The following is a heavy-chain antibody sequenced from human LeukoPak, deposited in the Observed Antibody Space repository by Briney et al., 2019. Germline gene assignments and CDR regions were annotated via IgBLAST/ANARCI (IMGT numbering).Heavy chain of an antibody. CDR2: ISYSGTT. CDR3: ASSGGGSNYYYYGMDV. CDR1: GGSISSYY. V-gene: IGHV4-59*08. D-gene: IGHD2-15*01. J-gene: IGHJ6*02. Sequence: SETLSLTCTVSGGSISSYYWSWIRQPPGKGLEWIGYISYSGTTNYNPSLKSRVAISVDPSKNQVSLKLSSVTAADTAVYCCASSGGGSNYYYYGMDVWGPGTTVTVAS.